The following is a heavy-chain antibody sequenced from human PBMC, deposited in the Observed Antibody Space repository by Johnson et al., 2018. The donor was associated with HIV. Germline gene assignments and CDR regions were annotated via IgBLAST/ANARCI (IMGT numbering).Heavy chain of an antibody. D-gene: IGHD3-9*01. CDR3: ASVRVSNYDILTGYPLNAFDI. CDR2: ISYDGSNK. Sequence: VQLLESGGGVVQPGRSLRLSCAASGFTFSSYGMHWVRQAPGQGLEWVAVISYDGSNKYYADSVKGRFTISRDNSKNTLYLQMNSLRAEDTAVYYCASVRVSNYDILTGYPLNAFDIWGQGTMVPSLQ. CDR1: GFTFSSYG. V-gene: IGHV3-30*03. J-gene: IGHJ3*02.